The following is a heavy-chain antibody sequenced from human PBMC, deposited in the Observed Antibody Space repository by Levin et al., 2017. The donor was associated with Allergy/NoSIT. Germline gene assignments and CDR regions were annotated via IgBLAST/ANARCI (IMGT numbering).Heavy chain of an antibody. V-gene: IGHV3-74*01. CDR3: SRGLGTATVNFLGY. CDR2: INRNGSDT. CDR1: GFTFSSYW. J-gene: IGHJ4*02. Sequence: GESLKISCAASGFTFSSYWMHWVRQDPGKGLVWVSRINRNGSDTTYADSVKGRFTISRDNTKNTLYLQMNSLRPEDTAVYYCSRGLGTATVNFLGYWGQGILVTVSS. D-gene: IGHD5-18*01.